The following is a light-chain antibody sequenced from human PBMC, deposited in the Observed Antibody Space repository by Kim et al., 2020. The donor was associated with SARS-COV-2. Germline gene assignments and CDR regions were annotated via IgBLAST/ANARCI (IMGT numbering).Light chain of an antibody. CDR3: QQYYSAPLT. J-gene: IGKJ4*01. CDR1: QSVLSSSNNKNY. CDR2: WAS. V-gene: IGKV4-1*01. Sequence: ATINCRCSQSVLSSSNNKNYLAWYQQKPGQPPTLLIYWASTRESGVPDRFSGSGSGTDFTLTISSLQAEDVAVYYCQQYYSAPLTFGGGTKVDIK.